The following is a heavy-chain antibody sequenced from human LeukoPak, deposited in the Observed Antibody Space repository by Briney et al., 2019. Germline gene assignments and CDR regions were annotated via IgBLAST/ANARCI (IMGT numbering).Heavy chain of an antibody. CDR3: ARPYSSGWSGAFDI. CDR1: GGSISSYY. V-gene: IGHV4-4*09. D-gene: IGHD6-19*01. J-gene: IGHJ3*02. CDR2: IYTSGNT. Sequence: SETLSLTCTVSGGSISSYYWSWIRQPPGKGLEWIGNIYTSGNTNYNPSLKNRVAKSVNTSKHQFSLKLNADTAADTAANYCARPYSSGWSGAFDIWGQGTMVTVSS.